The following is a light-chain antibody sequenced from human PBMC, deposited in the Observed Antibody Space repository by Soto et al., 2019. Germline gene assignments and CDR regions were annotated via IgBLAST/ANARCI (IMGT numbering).Light chain of an antibody. CDR1: QSVSSY. V-gene: IGKV3-20*01. J-gene: IGKJ5*01. CDR3: QQAGSPPYT. Sequence: EIVMAQFPATLSLSPGERSTLSCMASQSVSSYLAWYQQKPGQAPRLLICGASSRATGIPDRFSGNGSGTDFTLTISRLEPEDFAVYYCQQAGSPPYTFGQGTRLENK. CDR2: GAS.